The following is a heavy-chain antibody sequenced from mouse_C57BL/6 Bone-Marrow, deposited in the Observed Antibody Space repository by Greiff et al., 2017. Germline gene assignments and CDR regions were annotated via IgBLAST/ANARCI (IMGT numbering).Heavy chain of an antibody. CDR3: ARGYGSSYYFDY. J-gene: IGHJ2*01. CDR1: GFTFSSFG. V-gene: IGHV5-17*02. Sequence: EVMLVESGGGLVQPGGSRKLSCAASGFTFSSFGMHWVRQAPEKGLEWVAYISSGSSTIYYADTVKGRFTISRDNPKNTLFLQMTSLRSEDTAMYDCARGYGSSYYFDYWGQGTTLTVSS. CDR2: ISSGSSTI. D-gene: IGHD1-1*01.